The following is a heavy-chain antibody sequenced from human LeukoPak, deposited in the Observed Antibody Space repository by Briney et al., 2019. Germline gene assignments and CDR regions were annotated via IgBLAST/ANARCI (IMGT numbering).Heavy chain of an antibody. V-gene: IGHV4-34*01. CDR1: GGSFSGYY. J-gene: IGHJ6*02. CDR2: INHSGST. Sequence: TSSETLSLTCAVYGGSFSGYYWSWIRQPPGKGLEWIGEINHSGSTNYNPSLKSRVTISVDTSKNQFSLKLSSVTAADTVVYYCARDPDPYYDFWSGSPYGMDVWGQGTTVTVSS. D-gene: IGHD3-3*01. CDR3: ARDPDPYYDFWSGSPYGMDV.